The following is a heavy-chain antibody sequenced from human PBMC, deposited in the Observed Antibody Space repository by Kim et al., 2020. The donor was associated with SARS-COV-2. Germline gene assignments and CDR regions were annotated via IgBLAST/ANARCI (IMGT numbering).Heavy chain of an antibody. CDR1: GFTFDDYG. J-gene: IGHJ6*02. Sequence: GGSLRLSCAASGFTFDDYGMSWVRQAPGKGLEWVSGINWNGGSTGYADSVKGRFTISRDNAKNSLYLQMNSLRAEDTALYHCARGGQLRYFDWGHYYYGMDVWGQGTTVTVSS. CDR2: INWNGGST. CDR3: ARGGQLRYFDWGHYYYGMDV. V-gene: IGHV3-20*01. D-gene: IGHD3-9*01.